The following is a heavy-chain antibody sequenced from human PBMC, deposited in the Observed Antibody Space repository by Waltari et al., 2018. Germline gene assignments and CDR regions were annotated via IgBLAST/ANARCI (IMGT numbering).Heavy chain of an antibody. CDR1: GLTFGNYA. Sequence: EVQLLESGGGLVQPGGSLRLSCAASGLTFGNYAMRWVRQAPGRGLEWVSVFYSGGTTYYADSVKGRFTISRDNSKNTLYLQMNSLRAEDTAVYYCAKDSSPFLEHRVYYYYYMDVWGKGTTVTVSS. CDR2: FYSGGTT. V-gene: IGHV3-23*03. CDR3: AKDSSPFLEHRVYYYYYMDV. J-gene: IGHJ6*03. D-gene: IGHD3-3*01.